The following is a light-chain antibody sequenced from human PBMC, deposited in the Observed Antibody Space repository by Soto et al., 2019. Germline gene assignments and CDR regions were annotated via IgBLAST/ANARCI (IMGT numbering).Light chain of an antibody. Sequence: EIVMTQSPATLSVSPGERATLSCRASQSVSSNLAWYQQKPGQAPRLLIYGASTRATGIPARFSGSGSGTELTLTISSVQSEDFAFYYGQHNNTWPVTFGQGTKVETK. J-gene: IGKJ1*01. CDR2: GAS. V-gene: IGKV3-15*01. CDR1: QSVSSN. CDR3: QHNNTWPVT.